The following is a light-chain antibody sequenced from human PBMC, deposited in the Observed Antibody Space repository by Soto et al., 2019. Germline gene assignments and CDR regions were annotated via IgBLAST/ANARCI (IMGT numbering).Light chain of an antibody. Sequence: QSVLTQRASVAGAPGLAITISCTGTSSDVGGYNYVSWYQQHPGKAPKLMIYEVSNRPSGVSNRFSGSKSGNTASLTISGLQAEDEADYYCSSYTTSSTLYVFGTGTKVTVL. CDR1: SSDVGGYNY. V-gene: IGLV2-14*01. CDR2: EVS. J-gene: IGLJ1*01. CDR3: SSYTTSSTLYV.